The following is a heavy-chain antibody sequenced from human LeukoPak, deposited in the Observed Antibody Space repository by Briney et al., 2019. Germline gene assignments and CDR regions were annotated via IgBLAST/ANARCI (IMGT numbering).Heavy chain of an antibody. Sequence: ASVKVSCKASGYTFIGYYMHWVRQAPGQGLEWMGWINPNSGGTNYAQKFQGWVTMTRDTSISTAYMELSRLRSDDTAVYYCARAVRLSSTAMVFGYWGQGTLVTVSS. V-gene: IGHV1-2*04. CDR2: INPNSGGT. CDR3: ARAVRLSSTAMVFGY. CDR1: GYTFIGYY. J-gene: IGHJ4*02. D-gene: IGHD5-18*01.